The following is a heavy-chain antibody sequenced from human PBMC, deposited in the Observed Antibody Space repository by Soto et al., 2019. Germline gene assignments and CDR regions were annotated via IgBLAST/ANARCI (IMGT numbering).Heavy chain of an antibody. Sequence: QVQLVQSGAEVKKPGASVKVSCKASGYTFTGYYMHWVRQAPGQGLEWMGWINPNSGGTNFAQKFQGWVTMTSDTSISTAYMELSRLRSDDTAVYYCARARGGMTTVTTGSEYNWSDPRGQGTLVTVSS. J-gene: IGHJ5*02. D-gene: IGHD4-17*01. CDR2: INPNSGGT. CDR1: GYTFTGYY. V-gene: IGHV1-2*04. CDR3: ARARGGMTTVTTGSEYNWSDP.